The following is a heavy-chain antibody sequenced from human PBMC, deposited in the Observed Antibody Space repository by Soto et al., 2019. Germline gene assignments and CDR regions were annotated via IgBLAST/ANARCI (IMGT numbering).Heavy chain of an antibody. V-gene: IGHV4-59*01. Sequence: SETLSLTCTVSGGSISGFYWGWIRQPPGKGLEWIGNIYYSGSANYDPSLRSRVTRSLNTSKNQFSLNLNSVTAADTAIYYCARWTYCGGDCYWLDFWGQGTLVTVSS. CDR2: IYYSGSA. CDR1: GGSISGFY. D-gene: IGHD2-21*02. J-gene: IGHJ4*02. CDR3: ARWTYCGGDCYWLDF.